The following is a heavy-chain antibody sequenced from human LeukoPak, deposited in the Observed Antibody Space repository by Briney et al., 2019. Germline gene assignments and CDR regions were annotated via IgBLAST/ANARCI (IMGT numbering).Heavy chain of an antibody. V-gene: IGHV4-59*01. CDR3: ARDPHYYGHSDSTFYWYFDL. J-gene: IGHJ2*01. CDR1: GGSISSYY. CDR2: IYYSGST. Sequence: SETLSLTCTVSGGSISSYYWSWIRQPPGKGLEWIGYIYYSGSTNYNPSLKSRVTISVDTSKNQFSLKLSSVTAADTAVYFCARDPHYYGHSDSTFYWYFDLWGRGTLVTVSS. D-gene: IGHD3-10*01.